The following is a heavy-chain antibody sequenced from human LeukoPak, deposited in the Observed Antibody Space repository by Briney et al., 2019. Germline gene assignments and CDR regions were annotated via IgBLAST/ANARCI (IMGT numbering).Heavy chain of an antibody. J-gene: IGHJ4*02. CDR1: GGTFSSYA. V-gene: IGHV1-69*13. D-gene: IGHD2-8*02. CDR3: VTGATTGEIDY. Sequence: ASVTVSCKASGGTFSSYAISWVRQAPGQGLEWMGGIIPIFGTANYAQKFQGRVTITADESTSTAYMELSSLRSEDTAVYYCVTGATTGEIDYWGQGTLATVSS. CDR2: IIPIFGTA.